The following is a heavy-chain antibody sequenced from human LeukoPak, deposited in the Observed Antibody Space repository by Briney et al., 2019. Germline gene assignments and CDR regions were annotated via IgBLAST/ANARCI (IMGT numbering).Heavy chain of an antibody. CDR3: ARTGIAARQVSLDY. CDR2: IYHSGST. J-gene: IGHJ4*02. Sequence: PSGTLSLTCAVSGGSISSSNWWSWVRQPPGKGLEWIGEIYHSGSTNYNPSLKSRVTISVDKSKNQFSLKLSSVTAADTAVYYCARTGIAARQVSLDYWGQGTLVTVSS. V-gene: IGHV4-4*02. D-gene: IGHD6-6*01. CDR1: GGSISSSNW.